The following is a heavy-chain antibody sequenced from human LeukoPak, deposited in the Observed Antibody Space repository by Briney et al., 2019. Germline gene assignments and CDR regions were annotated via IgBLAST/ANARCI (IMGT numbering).Heavy chain of an antibody. Sequence: SGGSLRLSCAASGFTFSSYAMSWVRQAPGKGLEWVSAISGSGGSTYYADSVKGRFTISRDNSKNTLYLQMSSLRAEDTAVYYCAKDDTPMIVVVITTFSYWGQGTLVTVSS. CDR3: AKDDTPMIVVVITTFSY. CDR2: ISGSGGST. CDR1: GFTFSSYA. J-gene: IGHJ4*02. V-gene: IGHV3-23*01. D-gene: IGHD3-22*01.